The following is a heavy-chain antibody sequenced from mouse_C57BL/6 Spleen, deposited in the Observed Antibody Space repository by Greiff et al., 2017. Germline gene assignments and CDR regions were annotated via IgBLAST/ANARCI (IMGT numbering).Heavy chain of an antibody. D-gene: IGHD2-4*01. J-gene: IGHJ4*01. V-gene: IGHV1-69*01. CDR3: ARSHYDDGGYDMDD. Sequence: QVQLQQPGAELVMPGASVKLSCKASGYTFTSYWMHWVKQRPGQGLEWIGEIDPSDSYTNYNQKFKGKSTLTVDKSSSTAYMQLSSLTSEDAAVDYCARSHYDDGGYDMDDWGKGTSVTVSS. CDR1: GYTFTSYW. CDR2: IDPSDSYT.